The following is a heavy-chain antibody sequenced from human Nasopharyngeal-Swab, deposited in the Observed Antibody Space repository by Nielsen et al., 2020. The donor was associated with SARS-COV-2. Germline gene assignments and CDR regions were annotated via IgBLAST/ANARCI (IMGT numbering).Heavy chain of an antibody. D-gene: IGHD2-21*02. Sequence: GGSLRLSCKGSGYSFSSYWIGWVRQMPGKGLEWMGIIYPGDSDTRYSPSFQGQVTISADKSISTAYLQWSSLKASDTAMYYCARQRSRSVVTVDYWGQGTLVTVSS. CDR1: GYSFSSYW. J-gene: IGHJ4*02. CDR3: ARQRSRSVVTVDY. CDR2: IYPGDSDT. V-gene: IGHV5-51*01.